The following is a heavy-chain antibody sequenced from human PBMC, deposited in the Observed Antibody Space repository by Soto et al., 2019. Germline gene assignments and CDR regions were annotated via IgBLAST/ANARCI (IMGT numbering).Heavy chain of an antibody. D-gene: IGHD3-16*01. CDR1: GFTFSSYW. Sequence: GGSLRLSCAASGFTFSSYWMSWVRQAPGKGLELVANIKQDGSEKYYVDSVKGRFTISRDNAKNSLYLQMNSLRAEDTAVYYCARDTRYDYVWGSCDYWGQGTLVTVSS. V-gene: IGHV3-7*05. J-gene: IGHJ4*02. CDR3: ARDTRYDYVWGSCDY. CDR2: IKQDGSEK.